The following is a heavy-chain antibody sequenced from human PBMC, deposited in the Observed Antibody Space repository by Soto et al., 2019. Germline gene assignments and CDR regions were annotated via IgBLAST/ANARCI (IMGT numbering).Heavy chain of an antibody. CDR1: GDSISRNGHF. V-gene: IGHV4-31*03. D-gene: IGHD3-10*01. CDR2: IYYSGSS. J-gene: IGHJ6*02. CDR3: ARGTMLRSPGYYYAMDI. Sequence: PSETLSLTCTVSGDSISRNGHFWTWIRQHPGKGLEWIGYIYYSGSSYYNPSLKSRVIISVDTSKNQFSLNLTAVTAADTAVYYCARGTMLRSPGYYYAMDIWGQGTTVTVSS.